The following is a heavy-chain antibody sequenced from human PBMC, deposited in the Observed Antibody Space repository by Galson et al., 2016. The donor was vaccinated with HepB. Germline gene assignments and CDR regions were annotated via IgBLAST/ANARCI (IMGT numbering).Heavy chain of an antibody. V-gene: IGHV3-30-3*01. J-gene: IGHJ4*02. CDR2: MSYDGSSK. D-gene: IGHD6-25*01. CDR3: ATDYCGGSGCPPGGY. Sequence: SLRLSCAASGFTFSYYAMYWVRQAPGKGLEWVAVMSYDGSSKNYADSVKGRFTISRDNSKSTLYLQMNSLRAEDTAVYYCATDYCGGSGCPPGGYWGQGTLVTVSA. CDR1: GFTFSYYA.